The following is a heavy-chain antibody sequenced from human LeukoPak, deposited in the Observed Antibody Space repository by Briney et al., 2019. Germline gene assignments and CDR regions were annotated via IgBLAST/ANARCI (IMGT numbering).Heavy chain of an antibody. V-gene: IGHV3-30-3*01. CDR1: GFTFSNYG. CDR3: ARDHPSRVGY. Sequence: GRSLRLSCVASGFTFSNYGMHWVRQAPGKGLEWVAVISYDGSNKYYADSVKGRFTISRDNAKNSLYLQMNSLGAEDTAVYYCARDHPSRVGYWGQGTLVTVSS. J-gene: IGHJ4*02. CDR2: ISYDGSNK. D-gene: IGHD2-15*01.